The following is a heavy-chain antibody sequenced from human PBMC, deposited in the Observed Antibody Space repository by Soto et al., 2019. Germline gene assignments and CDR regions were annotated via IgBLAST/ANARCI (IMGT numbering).Heavy chain of an antibody. CDR1: VGSLNTFV. J-gene: IGHJ4*02. V-gene: IGHV1-69*01. Sequence: VDLVQSGTEVKKPGSSVKVSCRASVGSLNTFVIIWVRQAPGQGLEWMGGIIPAFGTPNYAQKFQGRATITADESMSTVFMELSSLTGEDTGVYWCAKVGTTSTGGWGQGTLVTVSA. CDR3: AKVGTTSTGG. CDR2: IIPAFGTP. D-gene: IGHD1-26*01.